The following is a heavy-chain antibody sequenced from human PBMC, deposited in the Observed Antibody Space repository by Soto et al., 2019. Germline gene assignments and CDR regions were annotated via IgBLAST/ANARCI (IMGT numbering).Heavy chain of an antibody. Sequence: QVQLVQSGAEVKKSGASVKVSCKASGYTFTDHSISWVRQAPGQRLEWMGWISAYSGYTNYAQKFQGRVTLTTDTPARKVYREMGGLRSDDRAVYYCARDVEWELVVLGYNVYALDVWGQGTTVTV. J-gene: IGHJ6*02. V-gene: IGHV1-18*01. CDR2: ISAYSGYT. D-gene: IGHD1-26*01. CDR1: GYTFTDHS. CDR3: ARDVEWELVVLGYNVYALDV.